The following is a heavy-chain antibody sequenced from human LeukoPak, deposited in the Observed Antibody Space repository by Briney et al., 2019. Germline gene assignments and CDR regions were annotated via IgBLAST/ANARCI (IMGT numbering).Heavy chain of an antibody. CDR2: INQDGSEK. CDR3: ASSYDYDGDY. J-gene: IGHJ4*02. CDR1: GFTFNIYW. Sequence: GGSLRLSCAASGFTFNIYWMTWVRQAPGKGLEWVANINQDGSEKNYVDSVKGRFTISRDNAKNSLYLQMNSLRDEDTALYYCASSYDYDGDYWGQGTLVTVSS. D-gene: IGHD3-22*01. V-gene: IGHV3-7*01.